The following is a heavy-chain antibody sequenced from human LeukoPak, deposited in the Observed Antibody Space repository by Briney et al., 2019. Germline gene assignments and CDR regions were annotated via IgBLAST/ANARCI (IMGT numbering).Heavy chain of an antibody. J-gene: IGHJ4*02. D-gene: IGHD3-10*01. CDR3: STVYSSGRYGPNYFDY. Sequence: ASVKVSCKVSGYTLTELSMHWVRQAPGKGLEWMGGFDPEDGETIYAQKFQGRVTMTEDTSTDTAYMELSSLRSEDTAVYYCSTVYSSGRYGPNYFDYWGQGTLVTVSS. V-gene: IGHV1-24*01. CDR1: GYTLTELS. CDR2: FDPEDGET.